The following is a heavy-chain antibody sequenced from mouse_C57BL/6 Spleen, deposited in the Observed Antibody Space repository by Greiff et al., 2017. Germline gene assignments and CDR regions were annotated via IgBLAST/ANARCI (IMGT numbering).Heavy chain of an antibody. V-gene: IGHV5-17*01. D-gene: IGHD4-1*01. CDR3: AREGSNWERYSDY. CDR2: ISSGSSTI. CDR1: GFTFSDYG. Sequence: EVPRVESGGGLVKPGGSLKLSCAASGFTFSDYGMHWVRQAPEQGLEWVAYISSGSSTIYYADTVKGRFTISRDNAKNTLFLQMTSLRSEDTAMYYCAREGSNWERYSDYGGQGTTLTVSS. J-gene: IGHJ2*01.